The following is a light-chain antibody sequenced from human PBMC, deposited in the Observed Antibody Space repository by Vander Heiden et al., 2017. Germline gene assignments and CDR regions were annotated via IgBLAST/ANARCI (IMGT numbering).Light chain of an antibody. CDR3: SSYTSSSTYV. J-gene: IGLJ1*01. CDR2: DVS. V-gene: IGLV2-14*03. CDR1: SSDVGGYNY. Sequence: QSALTQPASVSGSPLQSITISCTGTSSDVGGYNYVSWYQQHPGKAPKLMIYDVSNRPSGVSNRFSGSKSGNTASLTISGLQAEDEADYCCSSYTSSSTYVFGTGTKVTVL.